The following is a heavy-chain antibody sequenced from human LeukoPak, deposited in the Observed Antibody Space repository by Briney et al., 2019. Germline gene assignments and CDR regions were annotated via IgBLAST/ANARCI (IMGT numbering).Heavy chain of an antibody. V-gene: IGHV3-33*08. CDR3: ARDHLGGIQLWLIDY. CDR2: IWYDGSNK. J-gene: IGHJ4*02. CDR1: GFTFSSYG. D-gene: IGHD5-18*01. Sequence: PGGSLRLSCAASGFTFSSYGMHWVRQAPGKGLEWVAVIWYDGSNKYYADSVKGRFTISRDNSKNTLYLQMNSLRAEDTAVYYCARDHLGGIQLWLIDYWGQGTLVTVSS.